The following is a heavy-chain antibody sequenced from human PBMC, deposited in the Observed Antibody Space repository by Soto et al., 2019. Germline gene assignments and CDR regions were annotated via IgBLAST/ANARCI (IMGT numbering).Heavy chain of an antibody. Sequence: GASVKVSCKASGGTFSSYAISWVRQAPGQGLEWMGGIIPIFGTANYAQKFQGRVTITADESTSTAYMELSSLRSEDTAVYYCARVGYYDSSGYYYGDYYYGMDVWCQGTTVTVS. CDR3: ARVGYYDSSGYYYGDYYYGMDV. V-gene: IGHV1-69*13. CDR2: IIPIFGTA. CDR1: GGTFSSYA. J-gene: IGHJ6*02. D-gene: IGHD3-22*01.